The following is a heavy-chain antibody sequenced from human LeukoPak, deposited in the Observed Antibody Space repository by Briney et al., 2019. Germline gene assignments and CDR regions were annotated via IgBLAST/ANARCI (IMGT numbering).Heavy chain of an antibody. CDR3: ALIAARRIDYDY. CDR1: GFTFSSYA. J-gene: IGHJ4*02. D-gene: IGHD6-6*01. V-gene: IGHV3-74*01. CDR2: INSDGSST. Sequence: PGGSLRLSCAASGFTFSSYAMSWVRQAPGKGLVWVSRINSDGSSTSYADSVKGRFTISRDNAKNTLYLQMNSLRAEDTAVYYCALIAARRIDYDYWGQGTLVTVSS.